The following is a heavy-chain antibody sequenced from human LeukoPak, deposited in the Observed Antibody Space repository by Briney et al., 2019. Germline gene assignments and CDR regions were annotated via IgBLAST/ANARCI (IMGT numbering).Heavy chain of an antibody. Sequence: SETLSLTCAVSGGSFSGYYWCWIRQPPGKGLEWIWEINHSGRTNYKPSLKSRVTMSVDTSKNQFSLKLSSVTAADTAVYYWARFVSPRDIVVVPAAKPAYGMDVWGQGTTVTVSS. CDR3: ARFVSPRDIVVVPAAKPAYGMDV. V-gene: IGHV4-34*01. D-gene: IGHD2-2*01. CDR1: GGSFSGYY. CDR2: INHSGRT. J-gene: IGHJ6*02.